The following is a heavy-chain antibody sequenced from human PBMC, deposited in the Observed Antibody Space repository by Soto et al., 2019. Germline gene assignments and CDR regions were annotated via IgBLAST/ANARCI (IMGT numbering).Heavy chain of an antibody. J-gene: IGHJ4*02. Sequence: SETLSLTCAVYGGSFSGYYWSWVRQSPGKGLEWIGEAHHSGRTNYNPSLKSRVTISVDKSKNHFSLKLSSVTAADTAVYYCARSEATGLDYWGQGTLVTVSS. CDR3: ARSEATGLDY. V-gene: IGHV4-34*01. CDR1: GGSFSGYY. CDR2: AHHSGRT. D-gene: IGHD1-26*01.